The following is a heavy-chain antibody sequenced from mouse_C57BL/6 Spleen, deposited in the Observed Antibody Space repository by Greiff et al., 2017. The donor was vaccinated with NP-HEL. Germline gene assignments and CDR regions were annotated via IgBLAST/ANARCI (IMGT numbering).Heavy chain of an antibody. V-gene: IGHV1-53*01. D-gene: IGHD2-5*01. Sequence: QVQLQQPGTELVKPGASVKLSCKASGYTFTSYWMHWVKQRPGQGLEWIGNINPSNGGTNYNEKFKSKATLTVDKSSSTAYMQLSSLTSEDSAVYYCAREEVPSYYSNYEGSFDYWGQGTTLTVSS. J-gene: IGHJ2*01. CDR3: AREEVPSYYSNYEGSFDY. CDR1: GYTFTSYW. CDR2: INPSNGGT.